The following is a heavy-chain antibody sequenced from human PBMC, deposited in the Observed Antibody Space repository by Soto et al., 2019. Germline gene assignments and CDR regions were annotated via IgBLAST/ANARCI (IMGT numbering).Heavy chain of an antibody. D-gene: IGHD2-15*01. CDR2: TYFRSKWYN. CDR3: ARAAVAFDAFDL. V-gene: IGHV6-1*01. Sequence: QALSPPCFISGDSVSTNSATCNLIRQSPSRGLEWLGRTYFRSKWYNEYAVSVKSRIAIRPDTSKNLFSLQLSSVTPEDTAVYFCARAAVAFDAFDLWGQGTVVTVSS. CDR1: GDSVSTNSAT. J-gene: IGHJ3*01.